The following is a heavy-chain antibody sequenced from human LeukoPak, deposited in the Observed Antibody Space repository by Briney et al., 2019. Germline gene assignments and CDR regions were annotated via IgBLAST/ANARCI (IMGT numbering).Heavy chain of an antibody. CDR2: FDPEDGET. D-gene: IGHD3-10*01. J-gene: IGHJ3*02. V-gene: IGHV1-24*01. CDR1: GYTHTELS. Sequence: GASVKVSCKVSGYTHTELSMHWVRQAPGKGLEWVGGFDPEDGETINAQKFQGRVTMTEDTSTDTAYMELSRLGSEDTAVYYCATTSYYGSGSYYNVAFDIWGQGTMVTVSS. CDR3: ATTSYYGSGSYYNVAFDI.